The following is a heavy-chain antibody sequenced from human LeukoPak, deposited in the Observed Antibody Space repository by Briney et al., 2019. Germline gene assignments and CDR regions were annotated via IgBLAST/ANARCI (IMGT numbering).Heavy chain of an antibody. D-gene: IGHD3-9*01. J-gene: IGHJ4*02. Sequence: SETLSLTCTVSGDSISTSNSYWGWIRQPPGKGLEWIGSIYYSGNTYYNASLKSRVTISVDKSKNQFSLKLSSVTAADTAVYYCARSFLTGYYRLFDYWGQGTLVTVSS. CDR1: GDSISTSNSY. CDR3: ARSFLTGYYRLFDY. CDR2: IYYSGNT. V-gene: IGHV4-39*07.